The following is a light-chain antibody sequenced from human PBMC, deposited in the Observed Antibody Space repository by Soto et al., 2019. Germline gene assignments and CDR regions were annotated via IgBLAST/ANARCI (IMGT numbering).Light chain of an antibody. V-gene: IGLV1-51*01. Sequence: QSVLTQPPSVSAAPGQKVTISCSGSRSNIGNNYVAWYQQFPGTVPKLLIYNNNGRPSGIPDRFSGSKSGTSATPGITGFQTGDEADYYCGSWDSSLSAYVFATGTKVTVL. CDR1: RSNIGNNY. CDR2: NNN. J-gene: IGLJ1*01. CDR3: GSWDSSLSAYV.